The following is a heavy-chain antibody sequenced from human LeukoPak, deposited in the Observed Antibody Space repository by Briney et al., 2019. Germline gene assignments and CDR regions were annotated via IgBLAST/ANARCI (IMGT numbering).Heavy chain of an antibody. CDR2: IWYDGSEQ. V-gene: IGHV3-33*01. D-gene: IGHD3-16*02. CDR3: AREGDSRWGELSP. Sequence: GRSLRLSCAASGFTFSTYAVHWVRQAPGKGLEWVAVIWYDGSEQYYADSVKGRFIISRDNSKSTSDLQMNSLRAEDTAVYYCAREGDSRWGELSPWGQGTLVTVSA. J-gene: IGHJ1*01. CDR1: GFTFSTYA.